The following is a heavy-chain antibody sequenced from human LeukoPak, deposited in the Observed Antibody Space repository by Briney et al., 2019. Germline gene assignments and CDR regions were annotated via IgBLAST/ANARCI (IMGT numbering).Heavy chain of an antibody. CDR1: GGTLSSYA. CDR3: ARIETHGYYYYYMDV. Sequence: ASVKVSCKASGGTLSSYAISWVRQAPGQGLEWMGWISAYNGNTNYAQKLQGRVTMTTDTSTSTAYMELRSLRSDDTAVYYCARIETHGYYYYYMDVWGKGTTVTVSS. V-gene: IGHV1-18*01. CDR2: ISAYNGNT. J-gene: IGHJ6*03.